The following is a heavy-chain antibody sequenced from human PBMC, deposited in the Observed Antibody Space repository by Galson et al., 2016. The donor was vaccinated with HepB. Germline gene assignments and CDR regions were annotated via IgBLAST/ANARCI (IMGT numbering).Heavy chain of an antibody. V-gene: IGHV3-7*04. D-gene: IGHD3-3*01. CDR2: VNQDGRKK. CDR3: ARVEARFLEWLFDSFYYYMDV. J-gene: IGHJ6*03. Sequence: SWVRQTPGKGLEWVANVNQDGRKKNYVDSVKGRFTISRDNARNSLDLQMNNLRVDDTTVYYCARVEARFLEWLFDSFYYYMDVWGEGTTVTVSS.